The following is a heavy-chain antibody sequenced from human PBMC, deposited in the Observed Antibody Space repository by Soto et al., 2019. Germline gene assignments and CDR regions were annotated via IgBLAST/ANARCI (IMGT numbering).Heavy chain of an antibody. CDR1: GFTFSSYS. J-gene: IGHJ4*02. Sequence: GGSLRLSCAASGFTFSSYSMNWVRQAPGKGLEWVSYISSSSSTIYYADSVKGRFTISRENAKNSLYLQMNGLRAEDTAVYYCARSRGTDSGFPFDYWGQGTLVTVSS. CDR2: ISSSSSTI. D-gene: IGHD3-10*01. CDR3: ARSRGTDSGFPFDY. V-gene: IGHV3-48*01.